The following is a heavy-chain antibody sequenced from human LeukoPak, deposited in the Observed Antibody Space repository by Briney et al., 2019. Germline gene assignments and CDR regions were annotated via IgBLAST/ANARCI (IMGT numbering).Heavy chain of an antibody. V-gene: IGHV3-7*04. D-gene: IGHD6-19*01. J-gene: IGHJ4*02. Sequence: PGGSLRLSCAASGFTFSSYWMSWVRQAPGKGLEWVANIKQDGSEKYYVDSVKGRFTISRDNAKNSLYLQMNSLRDEDTAVYYCARYSTGWCFDYWGQGTLVTVSS. CDR1: GFTFSSYW. CDR3: ARYSTGWCFDY. CDR2: IKQDGSEK.